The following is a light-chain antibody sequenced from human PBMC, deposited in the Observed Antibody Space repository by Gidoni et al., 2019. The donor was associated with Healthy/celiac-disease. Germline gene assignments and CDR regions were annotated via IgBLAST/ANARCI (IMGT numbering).Light chain of an antibody. CDR2: AAY. J-gene: IGKJ2*01. V-gene: IGKV1-39*01. CDR1: KSISSY. CDR3: QQTFTYT. Sequence: DIQMPQSPSSLSASVGDRFTINCRASKSISSYLNWYQQKPGKARKLLIYAAYSLQSWFPSRFSGSGSGIDFTITISSLQPEDFETYYCQQTFTYTFGQXTKLEIK.